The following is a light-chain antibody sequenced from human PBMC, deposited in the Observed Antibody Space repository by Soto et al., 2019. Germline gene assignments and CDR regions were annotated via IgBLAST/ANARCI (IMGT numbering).Light chain of an antibody. J-gene: IGKJ4*01. V-gene: IGKV1-39*01. Sequence: DIQMTQSPSSLSASVGDRVTITCRASQSISSYLNWFHQKPGKAPKLLIHAASTLQSGVPSRFSGSGSGTKFTLTIGSLQPEDYGTYYCQQNFSPFVSFGGGTKVDIK. CDR1: QSISSY. CDR3: QQNFSPFVS. CDR2: AAS.